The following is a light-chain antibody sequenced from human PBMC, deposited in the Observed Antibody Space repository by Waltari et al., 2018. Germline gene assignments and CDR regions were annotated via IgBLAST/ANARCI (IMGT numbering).Light chain of an antibody. CDR3: QHYYSAPVT. CDR2: WAS. CDR1: QSVFYSSNNKNY. J-gene: IGKJ4*01. Sequence: DIVMTQSPASLAVSLGARATINCKSSQSVFYSSNNKNYLAWYQQKPGQPPKLLISWASTRESGVPERFSGSGSGTDFALTISSLQAEDVAVYFCQHYYSAPVTFGGGTRVEIQ. V-gene: IGKV4-1*01.